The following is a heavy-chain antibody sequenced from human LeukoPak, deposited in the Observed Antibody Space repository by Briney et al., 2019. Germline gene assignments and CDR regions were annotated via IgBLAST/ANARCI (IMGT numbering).Heavy chain of an antibody. V-gene: IGHV3-9*03. J-gene: IGHJ4*02. Sequence: PGGSLRLSCAASGFTFDDYGMHWVRQAPGKGLEWVSGISWNSGSIGYADSVKGRFTISRDNAKNSLYLQMNSLRAEDMALYYYAKAVDWELQNYFDYWGQGTLVTVSS. CDR2: ISWNSGSI. D-gene: IGHD1-26*01. CDR3: AKAVDWELQNYFDY. CDR1: GFTFDDYG.